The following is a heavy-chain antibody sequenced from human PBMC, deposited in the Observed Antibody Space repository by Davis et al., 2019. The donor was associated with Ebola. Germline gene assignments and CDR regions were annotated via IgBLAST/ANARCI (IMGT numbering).Heavy chain of an antibody. D-gene: IGHD6-19*01. Sequence: ASVKVSCKASGYTFTGYYMHWVRHAPGQGLEWMGWINPNSGGTNYAQKFQGWVTMTRDTSISTAYMELSRLRSDDTAVYYCARGSLNIAVAVYYYYYGMDVWGQGTTVTVSS. CDR2: INPNSGGT. CDR3: ARGSLNIAVAVYYYYYGMDV. J-gene: IGHJ6*02. V-gene: IGHV1-2*04. CDR1: GYTFTGYY.